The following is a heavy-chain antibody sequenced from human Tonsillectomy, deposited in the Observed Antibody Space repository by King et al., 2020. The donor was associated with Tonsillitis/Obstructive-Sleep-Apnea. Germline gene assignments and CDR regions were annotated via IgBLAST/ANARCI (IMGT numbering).Heavy chain of an antibody. V-gene: IGHV3-64D*06. J-gene: IGHJ4*02. CDR1: GFTFSSYA. CDR2: ISSNGGST. D-gene: IGHD2-15*01. Sequence: VQLVESGGGLVQPGGSLRLSCSASGFTFSSYAMHWVRQAPGKGLEYVSAISSNGGSTYYTDSVKGRFTISRDNSKNTLYLQMSSLRAEDTAVYYCVKVRGGLAHDYWGQGTLVTVSS. CDR3: VKVRGGLAHDY.